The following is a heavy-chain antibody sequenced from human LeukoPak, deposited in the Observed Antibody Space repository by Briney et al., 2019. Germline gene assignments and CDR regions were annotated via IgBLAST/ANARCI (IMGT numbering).Heavy chain of an antibody. CDR1: GGTLSSYA. J-gene: IGHJ5*02. CDR2: IVPAVDLV. D-gene: IGHD3-10*01. Sequence: SVKVSCKASGGTLSSYAITWVRQAPGQGLEWMGRIVPAVDLVNVAQKFQGRLTITADKSKTTAYMELSSLTYEDTAVYFCARDCGSGSGNYGGTLFDPWGQGTLVTVSS. V-gene: IGHV1-69*04. CDR3: ARDCGSGSGNYGGTLFDP.